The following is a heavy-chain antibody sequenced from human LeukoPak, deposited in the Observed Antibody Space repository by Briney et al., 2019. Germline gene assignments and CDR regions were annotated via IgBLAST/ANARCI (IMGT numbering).Heavy chain of an antibody. CDR2: ISAYNGHT. CDR3: ARAERTAITHDY. V-gene: IGHV1-18*01. CDR1: GYTFTSYG. D-gene: IGHD5-18*01. Sequence: GASVKVSCKASGYTFTSYGISWVRQAPGQGLEWMGWISAYNGHTNYAQKLQGRVTMTTDTSTSTAYMELRTLGSDDTAVYYCARAERTAITHDYWGQGTLVTVSS. J-gene: IGHJ4*02.